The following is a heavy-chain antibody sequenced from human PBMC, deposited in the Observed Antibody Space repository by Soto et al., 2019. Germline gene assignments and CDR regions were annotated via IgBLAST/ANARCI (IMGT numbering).Heavy chain of an antibody. CDR1: GGTTSPYY. CDR3: ARATREVAGTNWVDP. Sequence: PPETLCITCTVSGGTTSPYYWRCIRQPAGKGLEWIGRIYTSGSNNYNHSLKSRVTMSVDTSKNQFSLKLSSVTAADTAVYYCARATREVAGTNWVDPWGQGTLVTVS. V-gene: IGHV4-4*07. D-gene: IGHD6-19*01. CDR2: IYTSGSN. J-gene: IGHJ5*02.